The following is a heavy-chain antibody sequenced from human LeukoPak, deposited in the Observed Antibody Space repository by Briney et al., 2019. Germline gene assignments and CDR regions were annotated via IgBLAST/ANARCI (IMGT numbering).Heavy chain of an antibody. CDR3: ARDGVVTSNGNY. CDR1: GYTFTTYY. V-gene: IGHV1-2*02. CDR2: INPNSGGT. D-gene: IGHD3-3*01. J-gene: IGHJ4*02. Sequence: ASVKVSCKASGYTFTTYYMHWVRQAPGQGREWMGWINPNSGGTNYAQKFQGRVTMTRDTSISTAYMELNRLRSDDTAVYYCARDGVVTSNGNYWGQGTLVTVSS.